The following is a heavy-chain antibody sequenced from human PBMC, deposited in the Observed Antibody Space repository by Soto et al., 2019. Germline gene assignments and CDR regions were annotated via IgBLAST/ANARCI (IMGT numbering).Heavy chain of an antibody. D-gene: IGHD5-18*01. CDR3: ARGPGYSYAKRAHHYFDY. Sequence: GASVKVSCKASGYTFTSYAMHWVRQAPGQRLEWMGWINAGNGNTKYSQKFQGRVTITRDTSASTAYMELSSLRSEDTAVYYCARGPGYSYAKRAHHYFDYWGQGTLVTVSS. CDR1: GYTFTSYA. V-gene: IGHV1-3*01. CDR2: INAGNGNT. J-gene: IGHJ4*02.